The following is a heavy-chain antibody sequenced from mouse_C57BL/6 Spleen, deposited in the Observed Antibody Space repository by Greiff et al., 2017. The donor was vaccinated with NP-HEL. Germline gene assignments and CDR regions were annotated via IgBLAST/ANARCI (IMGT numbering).Heavy chain of an antibody. CDR2: ISSGSSTI. Sequence: EVKLVESGGGLVKPGGSLKLSCAASGFTFSDYGMHWVRQAPEKGLEWVAYISSGSSTIYYADTVKGRFTISRDNAKNTLFLQMTSLRSEDTAMYYCATPRDWYFEVWGTGTTVTVAS. J-gene: IGHJ1*03. CDR3: ATPRDWYFEV. CDR1: GFTFSDYG. V-gene: IGHV5-17*01.